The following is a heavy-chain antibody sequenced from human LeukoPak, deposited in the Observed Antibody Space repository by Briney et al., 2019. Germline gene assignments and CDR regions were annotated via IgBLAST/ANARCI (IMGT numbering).Heavy chain of an antibody. CDR3: ARGGDFGVVIIGPFDY. CDR1: GGAFSGYY. CDR2: ITHCGST. J-gene: IGHJ4*02. V-gene: IGHV4-34*01. D-gene: IGHD3-3*01. Sequence: PSEPLSLTCAVYGGAFSGYYWSWIRQPPGKGLEWIGEITHCGSTNYNPSLKSRVTISVDTSKNQFSLKLSSVTAADTAVYYCARGGDFGVVIIGPFDYWGQGTLVTVSS.